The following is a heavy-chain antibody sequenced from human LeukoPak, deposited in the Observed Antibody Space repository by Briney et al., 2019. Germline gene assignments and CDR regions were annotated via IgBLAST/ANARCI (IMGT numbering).Heavy chain of an antibody. V-gene: IGHV4-39*01. Sequence: SETRSLTCTVSGGSISSSSYYWGWIRQPPGKGLEWIGRIYYSGSTYYNPSLKSRVTISVDTSKNQFSLKLSSVTAADTAVYYCARHEGVLWFGETLGRFDPWGQGTLVTVSS. CDR2: IYYSGST. D-gene: IGHD3-10*01. CDR3: ARHEGVLWFGETLGRFDP. CDR1: GGSISSSSYY. J-gene: IGHJ5*02.